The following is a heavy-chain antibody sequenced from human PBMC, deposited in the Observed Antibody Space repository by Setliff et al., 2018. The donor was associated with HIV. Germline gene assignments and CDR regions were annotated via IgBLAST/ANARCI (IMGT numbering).Heavy chain of an antibody. CDR1: GGSISSYY. V-gene: IGHV4-59*01. CDR2: IYYSGST. D-gene: IGHD6-19*01. J-gene: IGHJ4*02. CDR3: ARAWESSGWFYFDY. Sequence: TLSLTCTVSGGSISSYYWSWIRQPPGKGLEWIGYIYYSGSTNYNPSLKRRVTISVDTSKNQFSLKLSSVTAADTAVYYCARAWESSGWFYFDYWGQGTLVTVSS.